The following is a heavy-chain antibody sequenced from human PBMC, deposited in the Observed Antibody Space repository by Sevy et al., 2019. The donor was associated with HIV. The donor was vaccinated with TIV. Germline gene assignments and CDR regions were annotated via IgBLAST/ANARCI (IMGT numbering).Heavy chain of an antibody. CDR1: GFTFRNYG. CDR3: AKDESHCGGECHPTFFDY. D-gene: IGHD2-21*01. Sequence: GGSLRLSCTASGFTFRNYGMHWVRQAPGKGLEWVAFIRYDGNNTYYEDSVKGRFTISRDNSKNRLYLQMNSLGAEDTSVYYCAKDESHCGGECHPTFFDYWGQGSLVTVSS. J-gene: IGHJ4*02. V-gene: IGHV3-30*02. CDR2: IRYDGNNT.